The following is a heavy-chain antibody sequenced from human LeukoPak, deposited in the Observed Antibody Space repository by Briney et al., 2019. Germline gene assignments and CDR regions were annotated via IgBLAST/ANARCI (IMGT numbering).Heavy chain of an antibody. CDR3: ARAVLYSSSPYRMDV. D-gene: IGHD6-6*01. CDR1: GFTFSSYA. J-gene: IGHJ6*04. CDR2: ISYDGSNK. Sequence: GGSLRLSCAASGFTFSSYAMHWVRQAPGKGLEWVAIISYDGSNKYYAESVKGRFTISRDNSKNTLYLQMNSLRAEDTAVYYCARAVLYSSSPYRMDVWGKGTTVTVSS. V-gene: IGHV3-30-3*01.